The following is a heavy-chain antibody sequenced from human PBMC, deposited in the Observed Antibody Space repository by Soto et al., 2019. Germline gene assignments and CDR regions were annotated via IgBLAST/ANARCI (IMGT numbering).Heavy chain of an antibody. J-gene: IGHJ4*02. CDR1: GFTFSSYG. Sequence: GGSLRLSCAASGFTFSSYGMHWVRQAPGKGLEWVAVISYDGSNKYYADSVKGRFTISRDNSKNTLYLQMNSLRAEDTAVYYCAKVSRWELQDAALDYWGQGTLVTVSS. CDR2: ISYDGSNK. CDR3: AKVSRWELQDAALDY. D-gene: IGHD1-26*01. V-gene: IGHV3-30*18.